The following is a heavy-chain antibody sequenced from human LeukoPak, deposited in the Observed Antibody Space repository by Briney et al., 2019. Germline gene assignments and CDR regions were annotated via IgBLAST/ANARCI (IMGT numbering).Heavy chain of an antibody. V-gene: IGHV3-30*02. D-gene: IGHD4-11*01. Sequence: GGSLRLSCAASGFTFSSYGMHWVRQAPGKGLEWVAFIRYDGSNKYYADSVKGRFTISRDNSRNTLYLQMNSLRAEDTAVYYCASRLMTTVSYFDCWGQGTLVTVSS. CDR3: ASRLMTTVSYFDC. CDR1: GFTFSSYG. CDR2: IRYDGSNK. J-gene: IGHJ4*02.